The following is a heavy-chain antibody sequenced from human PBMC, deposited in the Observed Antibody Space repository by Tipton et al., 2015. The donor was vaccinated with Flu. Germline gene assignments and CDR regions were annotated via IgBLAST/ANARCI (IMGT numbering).Heavy chain of an antibody. CDR3: ARLVHYDSSGYYSAWVDY. J-gene: IGHJ4*02. CDR2: IYYSGST. D-gene: IGHD3-22*01. Sequence: TLSLTCTVSGGSISSYYWSWIRQPPGRGLEWIGYIYYSGSTNYNPSLRSRVTISVDTSKNQFSLKLSSVTAADTAVYYCARLVHYDSSGYYSAWVDYWGQGTLVTVSS. CDR1: GGSISSYY. V-gene: IGHV4-59*12.